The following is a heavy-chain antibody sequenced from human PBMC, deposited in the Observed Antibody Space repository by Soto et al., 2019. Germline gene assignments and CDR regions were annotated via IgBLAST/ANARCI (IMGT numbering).Heavy chain of an antibody. CDR1: GFTFSSYG. CDR2: IWYDGSNK. D-gene: IGHD6-6*01. V-gene: IGHV3-33*01. Sequence: QVQLVESGGGVVQPGRSLRLSCAASGFTFSSYGMHWVRQAPGKGLEWVAVIWYDGSNKYYADSVKGRFTISRDNSKNTLYLQMNSLRAEDTAVYYCAREGGGPASPYSSSTQRGSDYWGQGTLVTVSS. J-gene: IGHJ4*02. CDR3: AREGGGPASPYSSSTQRGSDY.